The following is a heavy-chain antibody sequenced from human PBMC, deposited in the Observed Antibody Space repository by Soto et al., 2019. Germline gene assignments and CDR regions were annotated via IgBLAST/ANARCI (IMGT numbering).Heavy chain of an antibody. V-gene: IGHV4-4*02. D-gene: IGHD4-17*01. Sequence: QVQLQESGPGLVKPSGTLSLTCAVSGGSISSSNWWSWVRQPPGKGLEWIGVIYHSGSTNYNPSLKTRITITVDKSKNQFPLKLSSVTAEDTAVYYCAIPTTVTTRLGYWGQGTLVTVSS. CDR3: AIPTTVTTRLGY. CDR2: IYHSGST. J-gene: IGHJ4*02. CDR1: GGSISSSNW.